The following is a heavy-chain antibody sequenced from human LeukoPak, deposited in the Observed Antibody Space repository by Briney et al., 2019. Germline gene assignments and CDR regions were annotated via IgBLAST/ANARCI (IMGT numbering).Heavy chain of an antibody. CDR3: AKDVGVLYYYYGTDV. V-gene: IGHV3-9*01. CDR2: ISWNSGSI. D-gene: IGHD3-3*01. CDR1: GFTFDDYA. Sequence: PGGSLRLSCAASGFTFDDYAMHWVRQAPGKGLEWVSGISWNSGSIGYADSVKGRFTISRDNAKNSLYLQMNSLRAEDTALYYCAKDVGVLYYYYGTDVWGQGTTVTVSS. J-gene: IGHJ6*02.